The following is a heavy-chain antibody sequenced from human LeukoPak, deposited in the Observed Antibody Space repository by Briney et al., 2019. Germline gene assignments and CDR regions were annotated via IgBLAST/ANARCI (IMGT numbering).Heavy chain of an antibody. V-gene: IGHV2-5*08. CDR3: VHAFLPNSYGCHS. CDR2: IYWDDGK. Sequence: SVPTLVNPTQPLTLTCTFAGLSLSTSGMRVSWIRQRPGKAIEWLALIYWDDGKRYSPSLESRLTITKDTSKNQVVLTMTNTDPVDTATYYCVHAFLPNSYGCHSWGQGTLVTVSS. CDR1: GLSLSTSGMR. D-gene: IGHD3-16*01. J-gene: IGHJ4*02.